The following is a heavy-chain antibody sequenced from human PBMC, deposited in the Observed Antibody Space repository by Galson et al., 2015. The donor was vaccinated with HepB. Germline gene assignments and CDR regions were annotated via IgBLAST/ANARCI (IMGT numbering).Heavy chain of an antibody. V-gene: IGHV3-23*01. CDR2: ISGRGGTT. CDR3: AKDGPLGGLWWSTAGRYYFDY. D-gene: IGHD2-21*01. J-gene: IGHJ4*02. Sequence: SLRLSCAASGFTFNNYAMTWVRQAPGKGLEWVSSISGRGGTTYYADSVKGRFTISRDNSKNTLYLQMNSLRAEDTAVYYCAKDGPLGGLWWSTAGRYYFDYWGQGSLVTVSS. CDR1: GFTFNNYA.